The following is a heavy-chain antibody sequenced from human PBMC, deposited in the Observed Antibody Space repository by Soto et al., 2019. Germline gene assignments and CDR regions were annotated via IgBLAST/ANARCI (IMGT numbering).Heavy chain of an antibody. Sequence: HPGGSLRLSCAASGFTFSSYGMHWVRQAPGKGLEWVAVISYDGSNKYYADSVKGRFTISRDNSKNTLYLQMNSLRAEDTAVYYCAKDEAAGYYYYYGMDVWGQGTTVTVSS. D-gene: IGHD6-13*01. CDR3: AKDEAAGYYYYYGMDV. J-gene: IGHJ6*02. CDR1: GFTFSSYG. V-gene: IGHV3-30*18. CDR2: ISYDGSNK.